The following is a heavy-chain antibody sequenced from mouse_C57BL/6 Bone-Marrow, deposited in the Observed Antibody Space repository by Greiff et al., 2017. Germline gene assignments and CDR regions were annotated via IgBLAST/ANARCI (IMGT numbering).Heavy chain of an antibody. J-gene: IGHJ3*01. V-gene: IGHV1-15*01. CDR3: TRPLDYYGSSWGWFAY. CDR2: IDPETGGT. Sequence: VKLVESGAELVRPGASVTLSCKASGYTFTDYEMHWVKQTPVHGLEWIGAIDPETGGTAYNQKFKGKAILTADKSSSTAYMELRSLTSEDSAVYYWTRPLDYYGSSWGWFAYWGQGTLVTVSA. D-gene: IGHD1-1*01. CDR1: GYTFTDYE.